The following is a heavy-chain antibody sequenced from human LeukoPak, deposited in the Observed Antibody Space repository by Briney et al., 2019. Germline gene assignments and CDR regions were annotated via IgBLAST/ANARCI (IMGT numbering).Heavy chain of an antibody. D-gene: IGHD2/OR15-2a*01. CDR3: AKRSSTTGGHFDS. V-gene: IGHV3-23*01. CDR2: ISSGAGNT. J-gene: IGHJ4*02. Sequence: GGSLRLSCAASEFSLASYAMSWVRQAPGKGLERVSAISSGAGNTNYADSVKGRFTISRDDSQTTLYLHMSSLRAEDTAVYFCAKRSSTTGGHFDSWGQGTLVSVSS. CDR1: EFSLASYA.